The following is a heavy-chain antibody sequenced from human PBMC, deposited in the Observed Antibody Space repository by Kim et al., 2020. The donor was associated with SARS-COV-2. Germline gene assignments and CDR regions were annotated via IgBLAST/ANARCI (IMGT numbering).Heavy chain of an antibody. Sequence: GGSLRLSCAASGFTFSSYWMSWVRQAPGKGLEWVANIKQDGSEKYYVDSVKGRFIISRDNAKNSLYLQMNSLRAEDTAVYYCARADGRISMDRGVKAGFGIWGQGTMVTVSS. D-gene: IGHD3-10*01. V-gene: IGHV3-7*03. CDR1: GFTFSSYW. CDR3: ARADGRISMDRGVKAGFGI. J-gene: IGHJ3*02. CDR2: IKQDGSEK.